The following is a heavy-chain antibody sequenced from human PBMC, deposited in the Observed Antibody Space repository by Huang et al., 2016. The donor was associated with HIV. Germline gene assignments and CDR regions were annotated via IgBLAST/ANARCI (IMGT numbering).Heavy chain of an antibody. V-gene: IGHV4-30-4*08. CDR2: VYYSGDT. D-gene: IGHD2-2*01. J-gene: IGHJ4*02. Sequence: QVQLQESGPGLVKPSQTLSLTCSVSGDSISSGGYYWTWIRQSPRTGLEFIGYVYYSGDTYYPPSLRSRVIISRDTSKNQFALTLQSLTAADTAVYYCVRALSRYYFDYWGQGTLVTVSS. CDR3: VRALSRYYFDY. CDR1: GDSISSGGYY.